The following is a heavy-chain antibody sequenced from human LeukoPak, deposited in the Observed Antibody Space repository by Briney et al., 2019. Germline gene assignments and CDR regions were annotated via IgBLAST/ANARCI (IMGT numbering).Heavy chain of an antibody. J-gene: IGHJ4*02. CDR2: IRYDGSNK. V-gene: IGHV3-30*02. CDR3: AREYSSGWFSPYYYFDY. CDR1: GYAFTSYS. D-gene: IGHD6-19*01. Sequence: PGGSLRLSCAASGYAFTSYSMIWVRQAPGKGLEWVAFIRYDGSNKYYADSVKGRFTISRDNSKNTLYLQMNSLRAEDTAVYYCAREYSSGWFSPYYYFDYWGQGTLVTVSS.